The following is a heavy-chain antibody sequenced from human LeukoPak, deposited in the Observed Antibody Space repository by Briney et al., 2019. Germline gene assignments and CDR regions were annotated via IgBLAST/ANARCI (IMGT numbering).Heavy chain of an antibody. V-gene: IGHV1-18*01. CDR3: ARDGASEQQLVDYYYGMDV. J-gene: IGHJ6*02. Sequence: ASVKVSCKASGYTFTSYGISWVRQAPGQGLEWMGWISAYNGNTNYAQKLQGRVTMTTDTSTSTAYMELRSLRSDDTAVYYCARDGASEQQLVDYYYGMDVWGQGTTVTVSS. CDR2: ISAYNGNT. CDR1: GYTFTSYG. D-gene: IGHD6-13*01.